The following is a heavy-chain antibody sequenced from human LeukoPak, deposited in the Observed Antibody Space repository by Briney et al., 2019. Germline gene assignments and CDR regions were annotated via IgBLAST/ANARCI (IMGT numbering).Heavy chain of an antibody. CDR1: GYTFTSYA. CDR2: INAGNGNT. D-gene: IGHD6-19*01. V-gene: IGHV1-3*01. Sequence: GASVKVSCKASGYTFTSYAMHWVRQAPGQRLEWMGWINAGNGNTKYSQKFQGRVTITRDTSTSTAYMELRSLRSDDTAVYYCARDGKVSSGWYYFDYWGQGTLVTVSS. J-gene: IGHJ4*02. CDR3: ARDGKVSSGWYYFDY.